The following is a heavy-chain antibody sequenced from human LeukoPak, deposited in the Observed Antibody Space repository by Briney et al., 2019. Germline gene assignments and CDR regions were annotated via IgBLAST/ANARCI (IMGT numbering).Heavy chain of an antibody. V-gene: IGHV1-2*06. CDR1: GYTFTGYY. CDR2: INPNSGGT. J-gene: IGHJ6*02. D-gene: IGHD3-3*01. CDR3: AREGSQYDFWSGYSTYYYYGMDV. Sequence: GASVKVSCKASGYTFTGYYMHWVRQAPGQGLEWMGRINPNSGGTNYAQKFQGRVTMTRDTSISTAYMELSGLRSDDTAVYYCAREGSQYDFWSGYSTYYYYGMDVWGQGTTVTVSS.